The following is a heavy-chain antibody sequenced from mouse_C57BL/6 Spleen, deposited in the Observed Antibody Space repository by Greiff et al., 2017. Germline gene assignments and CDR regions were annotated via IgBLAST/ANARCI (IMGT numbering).Heavy chain of an antibody. V-gene: IGHV5-6*01. J-gene: IGHJ2*01. CDR3: ARHDQDSSGYVGY. CDR2: ISSGGSYT. Sequence: EVMLVESGGDLVKPGGSLKLSCAASGFTFSSYGLSWVRQTPDQRLEWVATISSGGSYTYYPDSVKGRFTIARDNAKNTLYLQMSSLKSEDTAMYYCARHDQDSSGYVGYWGQGTTLTVSS. CDR1: GFTFSSYG. D-gene: IGHD3-2*02.